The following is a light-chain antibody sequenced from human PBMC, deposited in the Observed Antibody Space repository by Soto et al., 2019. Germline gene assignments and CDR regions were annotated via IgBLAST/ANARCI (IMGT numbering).Light chain of an antibody. CDR1: SSDVGGYNY. Sequence: QSALTQPASVSGSPGQSITISCTGTSSDVGGYNYVSWYQQHPGKAPKLMIYDVSNRPSGVSNRFSGSKSDNTASLTISGRQAEDEADYYCSSYTSSNTLVVFGGGTKLTVL. J-gene: IGLJ2*01. CDR2: DVS. CDR3: SSYTSSNTLVV. V-gene: IGLV2-14*01.